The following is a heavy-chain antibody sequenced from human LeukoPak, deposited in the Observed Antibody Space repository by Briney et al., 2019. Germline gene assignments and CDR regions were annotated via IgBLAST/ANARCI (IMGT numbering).Heavy chain of an antibody. V-gene: IGHV1-69*13. J-gene: IGHJ4*02. CDR3: AKEGFIAADN. D-gene: IGHD6-13*01. Sequence: SVKVSCKASEGTFSSYAISWVRQAPGQGLEWMGGIIPIFGTANYAQKFLGRVTITADESTSTAYMELSSLRSEDTAVYYCAKEGFIAADNWGQGTLVTVSS. CDR2: IIPIFGTA. CDR1: EGTFSSYA.